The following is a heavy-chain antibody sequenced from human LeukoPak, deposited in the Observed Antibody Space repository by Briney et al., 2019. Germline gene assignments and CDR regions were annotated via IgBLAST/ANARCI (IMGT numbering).Heavy chain of an antibody. CDR2: IIPIFGTA. Sequence: SVKVSCKASGGTFDSYTISWVRQAPGQGLEWMGRIIPIFGTANYAQKFQGRVTITADESTSTAYMELSSLRSEDTAVYYCAREGNYYAFNYFDSWGQGTLVTVSS. D-gene: IGHD3-22*01. V-gene: IGHV1-69*13. J-gene: IGHJ5*01. CDR1: GGTFDSYT. CDR3: AREGNYYAFNYFDS.